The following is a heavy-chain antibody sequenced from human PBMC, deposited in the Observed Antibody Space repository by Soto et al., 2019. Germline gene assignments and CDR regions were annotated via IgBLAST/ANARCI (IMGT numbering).Heavy chain of an antibody. CDR1: GFTFSDYY. CDR2: ISSSSSYT. V-gene: IGHV3-11*06. Sequence: PGGSLRLSCAASGFTFSDYYMSWIRQAPGRGLEWVSYISSSSSYTNYADSVKGRFTISRDNAKNSLYLQMNSLRAEDTAVYYCARVASSSWYPNWFDPWGQGTLVTVSS. J-gene: IGHJ5*02. D-gene: IGHD6-13*01. CDR3: ARVASSSWYPNWFDP.